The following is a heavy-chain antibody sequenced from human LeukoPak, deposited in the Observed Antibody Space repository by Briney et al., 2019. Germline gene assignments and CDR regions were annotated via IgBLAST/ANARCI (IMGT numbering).Heavy chain of an antibody. V-gene: IGHV1-69*04. J-gene: IGHJ4*02. CDR2: IIPILGIA. CDR3: ARDVLAANGESKGIFDY. CDR1: GGTFSSYA. D-gene: IGHD2-2*01. Sequence: SVKVSCKASGGTFSSYAISWVRQAPGQGLEWMGRIIPILGIANYAQKFQGRVTITADKSTSTAYMELSSLRSEDTAVYYCARDVLAANGESKGIFDYWGQGTLVTVSS.